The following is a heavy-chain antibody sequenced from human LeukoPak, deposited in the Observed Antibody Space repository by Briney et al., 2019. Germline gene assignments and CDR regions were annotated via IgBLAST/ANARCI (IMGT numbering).Heavy chain of an antibody. CDR2: IYYSGST. D-gene: IGHD3-10*01. CDR3: ARRFSEYYYGSGSYYGSWFDP. J-gene: IGHJ5*02. CDR1: GGSISSSSYY. V-gene: IGHV4-39*01. Sequence: SATLSLTCTVSGGSISSSSYYWGWIRQPPGKGLEWIGSIYYSGSTYYNPSLKSRVTISVDTSKNQFSLKLSSVTATDTAVYYCARRFSEYYYGSGSYYGSWFDPWGQGTLVTVSS.